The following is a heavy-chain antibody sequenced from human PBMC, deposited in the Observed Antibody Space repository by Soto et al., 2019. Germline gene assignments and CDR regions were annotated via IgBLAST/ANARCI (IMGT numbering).Heavy chain of an antibody. D-gene: IGHD1-20*01. CDR1: GFTFRTYW. Sequence: EVQLVESGGGLVQPGGSLRLSCAASGFTFRTYWMNWVRQAPGKGLEWVANIKEDGSKKNFVDSVKGRFTISRDNAKNLLYPQMNSLRAEDTAVHYCARDGDNWNDFDYWGQVTLVTVPS. V-gene: IGHV3-7*01. CDR2: IKEDGSKK. CDR3: ARDGDNWNDFDY. J-gene: IGHJ4*02.